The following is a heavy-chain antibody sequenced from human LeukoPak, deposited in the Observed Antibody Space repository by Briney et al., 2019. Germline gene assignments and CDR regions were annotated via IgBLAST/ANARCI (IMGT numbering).Heavy chain of an antibody. V-gene: IGHV3-23*01. Sequence: GGSLRPSCAASGFTFSSYAMSWVRQAPGKGLEWVSAISGSGGSTYYADSVKGRFTISRDNSKNTLYLQMNSLRAEDTAVYYCAKDLRGSGSYRVFGAFDIWGQGTMVTVSS. CDR3: AKDLRGSGSYRVFGAFDI. CDR1: GFTFSSYA. CDR2: ISGSGGST. J-gene: IGHJ3*02. D-gene: IGHD3-10*01.